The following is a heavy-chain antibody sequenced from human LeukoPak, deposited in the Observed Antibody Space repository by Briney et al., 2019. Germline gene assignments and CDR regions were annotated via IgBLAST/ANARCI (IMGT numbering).Heavy chain of an antibody. CDR3: AKDYCDSRLSGMDV. J-gene: IGHJ6*02. D-gene: IGHD3-22*01. CDR2: ISYDGSNK. V-gene: IGHV3-30*18. Sequence: GGSLRLSCAASGFTFSSYGMHWVRQAPGKGLEWVAVISYDGSNKYYADSVKGRFTISRDNSKNTLYLQMSSLRAEDTAVYYCAKDYCDSRLSGMDVWGQGTTVTVSS. CDR1: GFTFSSYG.